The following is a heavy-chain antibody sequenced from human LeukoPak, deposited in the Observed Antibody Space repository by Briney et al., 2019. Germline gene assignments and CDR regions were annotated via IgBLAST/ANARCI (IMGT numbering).Heavy chain of an antibody. CDR3: ARIPSSVDTAMGDRDY. D-gene: IGHD5-18*01. CDR2: INPSGGST. J-gene: IGHJ4*02. CDR1: GYTFTSYY. V-gene: IGHV1-46*01. Sequence: GASVKVSCKASGYTFTSYYMHWVRQAPGQGLEWMGIINPSGGSTSYAQKFQGRVTMTRDTSTSTVYMELSSLRSEDTAVYYCARIPSSVDTAMGDRDYWGREPWSPSPQ.